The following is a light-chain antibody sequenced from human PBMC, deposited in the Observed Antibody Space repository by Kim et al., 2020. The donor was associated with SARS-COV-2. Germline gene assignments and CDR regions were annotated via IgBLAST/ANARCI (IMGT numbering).Light chain of an antibody. CDR1: SSNIGSGFD. CDR2: GNN. J-gene: IGLJ2*01. V-gene: IGLV1-40*01. CDR3: QSYDSSLSASV. Sequence: QSVLTQPPSVSGAPGQGVTISCTGSSSNIGSGFDVHWYQQLPGTAPRLLIYGNNNRPSGVPDRFSGSKSGTSASLAISALPADDEADYYCQSYDSSLSASVFGGGTQLTVL.